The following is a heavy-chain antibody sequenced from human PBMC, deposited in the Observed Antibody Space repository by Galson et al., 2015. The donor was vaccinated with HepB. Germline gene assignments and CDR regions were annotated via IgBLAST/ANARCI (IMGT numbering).Heavy chain of an antibody. J-gene: IGHJ4*02. Sequence: SLRLSCAASGFTFSSYAMSWVRQAPGKGLEWVSAISGSGGSTYYADSVKGRFTISRDNSKNTLYLQMNSLRAEDTAVYYCANRRGYSYGYYDYWGQGTLVTVSS. D-gene: IGHD5-18*01. CDR2: ISGSGGST. CDR3: ANRRGYSYGYYDY. V-gene: IGHV3-23*01. CDR1: GFTFSSYA.